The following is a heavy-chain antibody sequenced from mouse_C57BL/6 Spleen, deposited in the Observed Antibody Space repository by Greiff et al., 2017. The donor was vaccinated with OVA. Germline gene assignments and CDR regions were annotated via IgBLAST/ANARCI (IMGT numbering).Heavy chain of an antibody. Sequence: EVQLQQSVAELVRPGASVKLSCTASGFNIKNTYMHWVKQRPEQGLEWIGRIDPANGNTKYAHTLQGQATITADTSSNTAYLQLSSLTSEDTAIYYCARPIITTVGGGYYAMDYWGQGTSVTVS. CDR2: IDPANGNT. D-gene: IGHD1-1*01. V-gene: IGHV14-3*01. J-gene: IGHJ4*01. CDR1: GFNIKNTY. CDR3: ARPIITTVGGGYYAMDY.